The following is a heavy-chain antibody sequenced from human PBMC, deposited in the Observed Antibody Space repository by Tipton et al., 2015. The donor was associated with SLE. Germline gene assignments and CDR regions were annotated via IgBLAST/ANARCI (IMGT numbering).Heavy chain of an antibody. CDR2: IYYSGST. CDR3: ARDRISMDV. D-gene: IGHD2-15*01. Sequence: TLSLTCTVSGGSISSYYWNWIRQPPGKGLEWIGYIYYSGSTNYNPSLKSRVTISVDTSRNQFSLKLSSVTAADTAVYYCARDRISMDVWGKGTTVTVSS. J-gene: IGHJ6*03. CDR1: GGSISSYY. V-gene: IGHV4-59*01.